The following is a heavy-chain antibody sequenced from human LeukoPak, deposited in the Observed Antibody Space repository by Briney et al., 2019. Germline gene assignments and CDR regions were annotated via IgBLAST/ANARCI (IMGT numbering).Heavy chain of an antibody. J-gene: IGHJ4*02. CDR2: IWYDGSNK. CDR3: ARAGSGWQNDY. D-gene: IGHD6-19*01. Sequence: GGSLRLSCAASGFTFSSYGMHWVRQAPGKGLEWVAVIWYDGSNKYYADSAKGRFTISRDNSKNTLYLQMNSLRAEDTAVYYCARAGSGWQNDYWGQGTLVTVSS. CDR1: GFTFSSYG. V-gene: IGHV3-33*01.